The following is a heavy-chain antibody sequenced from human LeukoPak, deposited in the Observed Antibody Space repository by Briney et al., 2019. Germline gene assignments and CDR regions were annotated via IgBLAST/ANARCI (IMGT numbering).Heavy chain of an antibody. CDR3: ARARWYYYDSSGYYYAFDY. CDR1: GGSISSYY. CDR2: IYYSGST. Sequence: SETLSLTCTVSGGSISSYYWSWIRKPPGKGLEWIGYIYYSGSTNYNPSLKSRVTISVDTSKNQFSLKLSSVTAADTAVYYCARARWYYYDSSGYYYAFDYWGQGTLVTVSS. J-gene: IGHJ4*02. V-gene: IGHV4-59*01. D-gene: IGHD3-22*01.